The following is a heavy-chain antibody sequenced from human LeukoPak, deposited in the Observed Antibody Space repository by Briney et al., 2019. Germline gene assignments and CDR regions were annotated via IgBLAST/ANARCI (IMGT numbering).Heavy chain of an antibody. V-gene: IGHV4-39*01. Sequence: SETLSLTCTVSGDSIISSRYYWGWIRQPPGKGLEWIGSIYYTGSTYYNPSLKSRVTISGDTSKNQFSLRLSSVTAADTAVYYCARLPGEYCSSTSCSNWFDPWGQGTLVTVSS. CDR3: ARLPGEYCSSTSCSNWFDP. CDR2: IYYTGST. D-gene: IGHD2-2*01. CDR1: GDSIISSRYY. J-gene: IGHJ5*02.